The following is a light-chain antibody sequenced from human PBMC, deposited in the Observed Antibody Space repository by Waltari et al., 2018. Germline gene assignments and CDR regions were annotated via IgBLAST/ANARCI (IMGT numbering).Light chain of an antibody. CDR2: EEN. CDR3: SSYSGDNARV. CDR1: TSDVGGYRF. J-gene: IGLJ3*02. V-gene: IGLV2-14*01. Sequence: QSALTQPASLSGSPGPSITISCTGTTSDVGGYRFVSWYHHHPGGAPKLKIYEENSRPSVISDGFAASQSGNAASLTISGRQARAEAYYSCSSYSGDNARVFGGGTKLTVL.